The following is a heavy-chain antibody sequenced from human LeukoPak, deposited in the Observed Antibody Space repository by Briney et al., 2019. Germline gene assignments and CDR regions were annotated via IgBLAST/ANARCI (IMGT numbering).Heavy chain of an antibody. V-gene: IGHV1-2*06. CDR1: GGTFSSYA. D-gene: IGHD2-15*01. CDR2: INPNSGGT. CDR3: ARDLEGYCSGGSCPPHYYYYGMGV. J-gene: IGHJ6*02. Sequence: ASVKVSCKASGGTFSSYAISWVRQAPGQGLEWMGRINPNSGGTNYAQKFQGRVTMTRDTSISTAYMELSRLRSDDTAVYYCARDLEGYCSGGSCPPHYYYYGMGVWGQGTTVTVSS.